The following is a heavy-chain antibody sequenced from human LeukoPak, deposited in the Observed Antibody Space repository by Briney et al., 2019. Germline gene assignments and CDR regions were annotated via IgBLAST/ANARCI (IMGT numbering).Heavy chain of an antibody. Sequence: PSETPSLTCAASGYSISSSNWWGWIRQPPGKGLEWIGYIYYTGSTYYNPSLKSRVTMSVDTSKNQFSLKLSSVTAVDTAVYYCARKGDIAAAAHFDYWGQGTLVTVSS. CDR3: ARKGDIAAAAHFDY. V-gene: IGHV4-28*01. D-gene: IGHD6-13*01. J-gene: IGHJ4*02. CDR2: IYYTGST. CDR1: GYSISSSNW.